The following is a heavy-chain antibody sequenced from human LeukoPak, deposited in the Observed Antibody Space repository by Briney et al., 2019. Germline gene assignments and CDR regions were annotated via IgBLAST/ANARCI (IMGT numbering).Heavy chain of an antibody. D-gene: IGHD3-9*01. CDR2: IYYSGST. V-gene: IGHV4-59*01. CDR1: GGSISSYY. CDR3: ARMTPTPLRYFDWFYPGKENYFDY. J-gene: IGHJ4*02. Sequence: SETLSLTCTVSGGSISSYYWSWIRQPPGKGLEWIGYIYYSGSTNYNPSLKSRVTISVDTSKNQFSLRLSSVTAADTAVYYCARMTPTPLRYFDWFYPGKENYFDYWGQGTLVTVSS.